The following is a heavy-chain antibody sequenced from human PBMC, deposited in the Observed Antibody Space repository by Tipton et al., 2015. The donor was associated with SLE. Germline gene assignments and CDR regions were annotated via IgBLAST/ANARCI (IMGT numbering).Heavy chain of an antibody. J-gene: IGHJ3*02. CDR2: INPNSGGT. CDR1: GYTFTGYY. V-gene: IGHV1-2*02. CDR3: GKTVGATTAFDI. D-gene: IGHD1-26*01. Sequence: QLVQSGAEVKKPGASVKVSCKASGYTFTGYYMHWVRQAPGQGLEWMGWINPNSGGTNYAQKLQGRVTMTTDTSTSTAYMELRSLRSDDTAVYYCGKTVGATTAFDIWGQGTMVTVSS.